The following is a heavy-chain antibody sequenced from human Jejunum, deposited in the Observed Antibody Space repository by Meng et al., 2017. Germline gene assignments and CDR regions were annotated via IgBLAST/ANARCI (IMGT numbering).Heavy chain of an antibody. D-gene: IGHD2-15*01. CDR2: IYPADSDT. CDR1: GYSFTSFW. CDR3: ARLFELVGIDTFNL. J-gene: IGHJ3*01. V-gene: IGHV5-51*01. Sequence: GESLKISCKASGYSFTSFWIGWVRQKPGKGPEWMGIIYPADSDTRYSPSFQGQVTISADKSISTAYLQWNSLEASDSAMYYCARLFELVGIDTFNLWGQGTMVTVSS.